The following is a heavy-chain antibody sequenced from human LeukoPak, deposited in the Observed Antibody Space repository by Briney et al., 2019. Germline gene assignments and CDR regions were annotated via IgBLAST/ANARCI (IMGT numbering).Heavy chain of an antibody. V-gene: IGHV5-51*01. D-gene: IGHD2-15*01. CDR3: ARHGKDCSGGSCYEGAFDI. CDR2: IHPGDSDT. CDR1: GYSFTSYW. Sequence: GESLKISCKGSGYSFTSYWIGWVRQMPGKGLEWMGIIHPGDSDTRYSPSFQGQVTISADKSISTAYLQWSSLKASDTAMYYCARHGKDCSGGSCYEGAFDIWGQGTMVTVSS. J-gene: IGHJ3*02.